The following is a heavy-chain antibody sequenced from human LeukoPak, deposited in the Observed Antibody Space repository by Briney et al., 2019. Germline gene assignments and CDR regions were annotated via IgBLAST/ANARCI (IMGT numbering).Heavy chain of an antibody. CDR3: AKDLDRYYDSSGYFDY. Sequence: GGSLRLSCAASGFTFSSYAMSWVRQAPGQGLEWVSAFSGSGASTYYPDSVKGRFTISRDNSKNTLYLQMNSLRAEDTAVYYCAKDLDRYYDSSGYFDYWGQGTLVTVSS. CDR2: FSGSGAST. J-gene: IGHJ4*02. D-gene: IGHD3-22*01. CDR1: GFTFSSYA. V-gene: IGHV3-23*01.